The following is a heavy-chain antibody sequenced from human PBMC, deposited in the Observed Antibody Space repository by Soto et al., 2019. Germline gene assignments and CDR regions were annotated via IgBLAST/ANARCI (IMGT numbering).Heavy chain of an antibody. Sequence: ASETLSLTCAVYGGSFSGHYLSWMRQPPGKGLEWMGEINHSGSTNYNPSLRSRVTISVDTPKNQFSLKLSSVTAADTAVYYCAGLAQYCSSTSCYGKFDPWGQGTLVTVYS. V-gene: IGHV4-34*01. CDR2: INHSGST. D-gene: IGHD2-2*01. CDR1: GGSFSGHY. J-gene: IGHJ5*02. CDR3: AGLAQYCSSTSCYGKFDP.